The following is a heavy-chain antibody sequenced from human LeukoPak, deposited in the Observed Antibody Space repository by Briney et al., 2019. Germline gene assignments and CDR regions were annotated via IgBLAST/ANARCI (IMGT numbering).Heavy chain of an antibody. Sequence: GGSLRLSCAASGFTFDDYAMHWVRQAPGKGLEWVSGISWNSGSIGYADSVKGRFTISRDNANNSLYLQMNSLRAEDTALYYCAKATDILTGFLDYWGQGTLVTVSS. J-gene: IGHJ4*02. CDR1: GFTFDDYA. CDR2: ISWNSGSI. V-gene: IGHV3-9*01. D-gene: IGHD3-9*01. CDR3: AKATDILTGFLDY.